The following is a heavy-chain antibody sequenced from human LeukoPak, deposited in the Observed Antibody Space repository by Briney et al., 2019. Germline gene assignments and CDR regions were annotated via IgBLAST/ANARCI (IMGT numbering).Heavy chain of an antibody. CDR1: GGSISGDH. V-gene: IGHV4-59*08. CDR3: ARLLRPGRRTGDVFDL. J-gene: IGHJ3*01. CDR2: IDNSGNT. Sequence: SETLSLTCTVSGGSISGDHWSWIRQPPGKGLEWIGYIDNSGNTNYSPSLRSRVTMSLDMSKNQFSLEVKSVTAADTAMFYCARLLRPGRRTGDVFDLWGQGTLVTVSS.